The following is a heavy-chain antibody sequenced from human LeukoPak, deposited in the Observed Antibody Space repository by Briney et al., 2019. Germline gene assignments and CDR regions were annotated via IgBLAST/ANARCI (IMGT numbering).Heavy chain of an antibody. CDR2: IYPGDSDT. V-gene: IGHV5-51*01. D-gene: IGHD3-10*01. J-gene: IGHJ3*02. CDR1: GYSFTSYW. CDR3: ARRITMPDDAFDI. Sequence: GESLKISCKGSGYSFTSYWIGSVRQMPGKGLEWMGIIYPGDSDTRYSPSFQGQVTISADKSISTAYLQWSSLKASDTAMYYCARRITMPDDAFDIWGQGTMVTVSS.